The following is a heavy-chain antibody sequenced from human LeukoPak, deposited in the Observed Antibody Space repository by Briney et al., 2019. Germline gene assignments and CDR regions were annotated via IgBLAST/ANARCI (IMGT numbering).Heavy chain of an antibody. CDR3: ARAHCSGGSCYCSDY. CDR1: GFTFSSNS. J-gene: IGHJ4*02. CDR2: ISSNSGYI. V-gene: IGHV3-21*01. D-gene: IGHD2-15*01. Sequence: GGSLRLSCEASGFTFSSNSMSWVRQAPGKGLEWVSFISSNSGYIYYADSVKGRFTISRDNAKNSLYLQMNSLRAGDTAVYYCARAHCSGGSCYCSDYWGQGTLVTVSS.